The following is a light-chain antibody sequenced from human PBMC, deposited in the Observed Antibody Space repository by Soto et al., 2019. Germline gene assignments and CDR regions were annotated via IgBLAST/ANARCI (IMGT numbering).Light chain of an antibody. J-gene: IGKJ1*01. Sequence: EIVMTQSPATLSVSPGERATLSCRASQSVSSNLAWYQQKPGQAPRLLIYGASTRATGIPARFSGSGSGTEFTLTINSLQSDDLAVYYCQRYNNWPPWTFGQGTKVDIK. CDR3: QRYNNWPPWT. CDR1: QSVSSN. V-gene: IGKV3-15*01. CDR2: GAS.